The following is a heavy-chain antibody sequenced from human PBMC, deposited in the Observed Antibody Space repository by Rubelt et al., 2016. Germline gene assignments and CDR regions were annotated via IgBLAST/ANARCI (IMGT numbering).Heavy chain of an antibody. D-gene: IGHD5-12*01. CDR1: GGSIISDYY. V-gene: IGHV4-38-2*02. CDR3: ARDRASGSLTAWFDP. CDR2: INHSGTT. J-gene: IGHJ5*02. Sequence: QVQLQESGPGLVKPSETLSLTCTVSGGSIISDYYWSWIRQPPGKGLEWIGEINHSGTTNYNPSLKSRVTISVDTSKNQFSLGLTSGTAADTAVYYGARDRASGSLTAWFDPWGQGTLVTVSS.